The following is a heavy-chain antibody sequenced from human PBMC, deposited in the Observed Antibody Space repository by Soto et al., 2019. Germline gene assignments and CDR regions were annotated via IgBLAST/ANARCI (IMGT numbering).Heavy chain of an antibody. CDR1: GGSISNGGIY. V-gene: IGHV4-31*03. J-gene: IGHJ5*02. CDR2: IHYSGST. D-gene: IGHD3-22*01. Sequence: SETLSLTCTVSGGSISNGGIYWSWIRQYPGKGLEWIGYIHYSGSTYYNPSLESRVTISVDTSKNHFSLKLSSVTAADTAVYYCARTTDSSGYFQFWFDPWGQGTLVTVSS. CDR3: ARTTDSSGYFQFWFDP.